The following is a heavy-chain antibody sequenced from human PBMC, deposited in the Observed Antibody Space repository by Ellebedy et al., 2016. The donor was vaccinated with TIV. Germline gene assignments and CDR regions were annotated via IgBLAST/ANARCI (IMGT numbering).Heavy chain of an antibody. CDR3: ARGRSGTYIHHAFDY. V-gene: IGHV3-74*01. J-gene: IGHJ4*02. CDR1: GFTFSSYW. D-gene: IGHD1-14*01. CDR2: INSDGSST. Sequence: GESLKISCAASGFTFSSYWMHWVRQAPGKGLVWVSRINSDGSSTYYADSVKGRFTLSRDNSKNTLYLQMNSLRAEDTAIYYCARGRSGTYIHHAFDYWGQGTLVTVSS.